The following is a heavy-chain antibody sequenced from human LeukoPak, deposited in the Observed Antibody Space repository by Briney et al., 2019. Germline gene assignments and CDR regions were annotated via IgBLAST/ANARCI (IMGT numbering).Heavy chain of an antibody. Sequence: GESLKISCKGSGYSFTNYWIGWVRQMPGKGPEWMGIIYPGDSDTRYSPSFQGQVTISVDKPISTAYLQWSSLKASDSAMYYCARRGEGKHLDYWGQGTLVTVSS. CDR3: ARRGEGKHLDY. V-gene: IGHV5-51*01. D-gene: IGHD3-10*01. CDR1: GYSFTNYW. CDR2: IYPGDSDT. J-gene: IGHJ4*02.